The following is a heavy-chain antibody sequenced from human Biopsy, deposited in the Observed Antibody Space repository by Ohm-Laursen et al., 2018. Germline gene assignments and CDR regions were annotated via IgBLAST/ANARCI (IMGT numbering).Heavy chain of an antibody. D-gene: IGHD1-1*01. CDR1: GGSFSGYD. CDR3: ARVEGEQLINSGMDV. Sequence: GTLSLTCSVDGGSFSGYDWTWIRQPPGKGLEWVGEFSHTGTTIYNPSLKSRLTISVDKSKNHFSLSLTSVTAADTAVYYCARVEGEQLINSGMDVWGQGTTVTVSS. CDR2: FSHTGTT. V-gene: IGHV4-34*01. J-gene: IGHJ6*02.